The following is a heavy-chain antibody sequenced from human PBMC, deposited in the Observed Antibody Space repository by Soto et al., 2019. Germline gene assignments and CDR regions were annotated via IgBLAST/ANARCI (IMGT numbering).Heavy chain of an antibody. D-gene: IGHD6-13*01. V-gene: IGHV3-21*01. J-gene: IGHJ5*02. Sequence: GGSLRLCCAASGFTFRSFTMNWVRQAPRKGLEWVSTISSNSAYIYYTDALRGRFTISRDNAKNSLHLQMNSLRAEDTAVYYCTRDASRDSSARGWFDPWGPGTLVTVSS. CDR2: ISSNSAYI. CDR1: GFTFRSFT. CDR3: TRDASRDSSARGWFDP.